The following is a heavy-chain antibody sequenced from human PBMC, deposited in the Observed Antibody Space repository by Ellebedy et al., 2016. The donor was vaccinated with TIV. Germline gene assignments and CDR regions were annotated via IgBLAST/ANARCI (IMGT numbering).Heavy chain of an antibody. D-gene: IGHD3-22*01. CDR2: ISGSGENT. Sequence: PGGSLRLSRAASGFTFSNYAMNWVRQAPGKGLEWVSSISGSGENTYFADSAKGRFTISRDNAKKRLLLHMNSLRAEDTAVYFCAKDATDEYYDSSGWFQSWGQGTMVTVSS. CDR1: GFTFSNYA. V-gene: IGHV3-23*01. J-gene: IGHJ1*01. CDR3: AKDATDEYYDSSGWFQS.